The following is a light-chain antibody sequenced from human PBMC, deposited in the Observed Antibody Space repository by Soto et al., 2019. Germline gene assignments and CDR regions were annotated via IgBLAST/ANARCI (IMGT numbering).Light chain of an antibody. J-gene: IGKJ4*01. CDR2: DAS. Sequence: IVLTQAPVSLSLSPGDRATLSCRASETVSSYLLWYQQKPGQDPRLLIYDASESATGIPARCRASGSETDFTLTLNRMEHEYLALDYCPQYQSLTFCGGTKVEIK. V-gene: IGKV3-11*01. CDR3: PQYQSLT. CDR1: ETVSSY.